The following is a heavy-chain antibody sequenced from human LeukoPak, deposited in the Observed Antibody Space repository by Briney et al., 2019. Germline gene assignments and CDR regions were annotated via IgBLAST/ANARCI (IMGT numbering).Heavy chain of an antibody. D-gene: IGHD5-18*01. Sequence: SETLSLTCTVSGGSISSSSYYWGWIRQPPGKGLEWIGSIYYSGSTYYNPSLKSRVTISVDTSKNQFSLKLSSVTAADTAVYYCARVRHSYGSRMPFDYWGQGTLVTVSS. CDR2: IYYSGST. V-gene: IGHV4-39*07. J-gene: IGHJ4*02. CDR1: GGSISSSSYY. CDR3: ARVRHSYGSRMPFDY.